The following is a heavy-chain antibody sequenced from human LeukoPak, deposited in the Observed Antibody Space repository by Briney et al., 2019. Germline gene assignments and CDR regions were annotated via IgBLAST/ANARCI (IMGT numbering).Heavy chain of an antibody. CDR1: VGSISSYY. D-gene: IGHD3-9*01. Sequence: SETLSLTCTVSVGSISSYYWSWIRQPPGEGLEWIGNIYCSVSTNYIPSLKSRVNVSVVSSNNQFSMRLSSVTAADTRVYHGARLSRYLGPDDAFDMWGQGTMDTVSS. J-gene: IGHJ3*02. CDR3: ARLSRYLGPDDAFDM. V-gene: IGHV4-59*08. CDR2: IYCSVST.